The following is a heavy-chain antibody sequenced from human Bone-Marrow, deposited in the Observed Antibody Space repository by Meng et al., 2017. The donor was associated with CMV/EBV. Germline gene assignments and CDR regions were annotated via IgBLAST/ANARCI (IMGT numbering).Heavy chain of an antibody. Sequence: SGGTFSYNAISWLRQAPGQGLEWMGGTIPIFGTVNHAQKFQGRLTITADKSTTTAYMELRRLRSDDTAVYYCAIGGIAALAAGSFDPWGQGTLVTVSS. V-gene: IGHV1-69*06. CDR1: GGTFSYNA. CDR3: AIGGIAALAAGSFDP. D-gene: IGHD6-13*01. CDR2: TIPIFGTV. J-gene: IGHJ5*02.